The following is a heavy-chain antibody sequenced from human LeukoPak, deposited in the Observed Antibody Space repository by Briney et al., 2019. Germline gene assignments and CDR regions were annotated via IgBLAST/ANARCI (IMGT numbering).Heavy chain of an antibody. J-gene: IGHJ4*02. CDR2: ISGSGGST. Sequence: GSLRLSCTASGFTFNNYAMSWVRQAPGKGLEWVSAISGSGGSTYYADSVKGRFTISRDNSKNTLYLQMNSLRAEDTAVYYCAKPREYYYDSSGYYPSWGQGTLVTVSS. D-gene: IGHD3-22*01. CDR1: GFTFNNYA. CDR3: AKPREYYYDSSGYYPS. V-gene: IGHV3-23*01.